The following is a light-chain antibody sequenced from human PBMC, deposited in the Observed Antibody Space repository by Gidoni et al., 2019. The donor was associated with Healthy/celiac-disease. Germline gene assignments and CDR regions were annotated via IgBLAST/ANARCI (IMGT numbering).Light chain of an antibody. Sequence: DIVISQSPDSLALSLDERATLNCKSNQSVLYSSNNKNYLAWYQQKPGKPPKLLIYWASSRESGVPDRFSGSGSGTDFTLTISSLQAEDVAVYYCQQYYSTPYTFGQGTKLEIK. V-gene: IGKV4-1*01. CDR2: WAS. CDR1: QSVLYSSNNKNY. J-gene: IGKJ2*01. CDR3: QQYYSTPYT.